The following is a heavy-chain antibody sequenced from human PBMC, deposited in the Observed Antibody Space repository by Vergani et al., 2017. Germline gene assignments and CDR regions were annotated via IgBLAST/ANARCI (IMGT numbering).Heavy chain of an antibody. J-gene: IGHJ3*02. Sequence: VQLLESGGGLVQPGRSLRLSCAASGFTFSSYGMHWVRQAPGKGLEWVAVIWSDGSNKYYADSVKGRFTISRAKSKNTLYLQMNSLRAEDTAVYYCAKGRDSGWYDAFDIWGQGTMVTVSS. CDR1: GFTFSSYG. D-gene: IGHD6-19*01. V-gene: IGHV3-33*03. CDR3: AKGRDSGWYDAFDI. CDR2: IWSDGSNK.